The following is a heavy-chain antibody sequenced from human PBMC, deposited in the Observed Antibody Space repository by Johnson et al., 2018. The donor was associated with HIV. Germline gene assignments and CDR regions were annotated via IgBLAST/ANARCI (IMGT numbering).Heavy chain of an antibody. CDR3: AIGIGEQQLVPGRPPPGDDAFDI. V-gene: IGHV3-33*01. CDR1: GFTFSSYG. D-gene: IGHD6-13*01. CDR2: IWYDGSNK. Sequence: QMQLVESGGGVVQPGRSLRLSCAESGFTFSSYGMHWVRQAPGKGLEWVAVIWYDGSNKYYADSVKGLFTISRDNSKNTLYLQMGSLRAEDMAVYYCAIGIGEQQLVPGRPPPGDDAFDIWGQGTMVTVSS. J-gene: IGHJ3*02.